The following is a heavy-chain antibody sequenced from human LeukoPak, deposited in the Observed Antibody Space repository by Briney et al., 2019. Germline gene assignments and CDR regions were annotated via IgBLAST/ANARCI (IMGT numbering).Heavy chain of an antibody. CDR1: GFTFSNAW. V-gene: IGHV3-15*01. Sequence: GGSLRLFCAASGFTFSNAWMSWVRPAPGKGLEWVGRIKSKTDGGTTDYAAPVKGRFTISRDDSKNTLYLQMNSLKTEDTAVYYCTTELLAATIVGGVKECWGQGTLVTVSS. CDR2: IKSKTDGGTT. D-gene: IGHD3-3*01. CDR3: TTELLAATIVGGVKEC. J-gene: IGHJ4*02.